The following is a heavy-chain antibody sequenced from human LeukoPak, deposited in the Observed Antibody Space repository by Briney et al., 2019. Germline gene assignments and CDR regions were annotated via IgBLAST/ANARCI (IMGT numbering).Heavy chain of an antibody. CDR1: GFTFSSYG. D-gene: IGHD3-16*01. CDR3: ARGGGLDV. V-gene: IGHV3-7*03. Sequence: GGSLRLSCAASGFTFSSYGMNWARQAPGKGLEWVASINHNGNVNYYVDSVKGRFTISRDNAKNSLYPQMSNLRAEDTAVYFCARGGGLDVWGQGATVTVSS. CDR2: INHNGNVN. J-gene: IGHJ6*02.